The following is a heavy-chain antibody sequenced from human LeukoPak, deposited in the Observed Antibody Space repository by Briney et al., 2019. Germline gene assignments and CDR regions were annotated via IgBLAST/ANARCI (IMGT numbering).Heavy chain of an antibody. CDR1: GFTFSNFW. V-gene: IGHV3-74*01. CDR2: INHDGTGT. CDR3: ARDRVGSIVFDN. D-gene: IGHD2-15*01. J-gene: IGHJ4*02. Sequence: GGSLRLSCAASGFTFSNFWMHWVRQVPGKGLVWVSGINHDGTGTYYADSVKGRFTISRDNSENTLYLQMNSLRAEDTAVYYCARDRVGSIVFDNWGQGTLVTVSS.